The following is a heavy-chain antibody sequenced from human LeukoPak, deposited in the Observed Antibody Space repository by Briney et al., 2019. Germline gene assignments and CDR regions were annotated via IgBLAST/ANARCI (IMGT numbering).Heavy chain of an antibody. Sequence: GGSLRLSCAASGFTFSSYNMNWVRQAPGKGLEWVSGISASGAGTYSADSVKGRFTISRDNSENTLYLQMNSLRAEDTAVYYCAKMIAPRIKDYFDYWGQGTLVTISS. CDR1: GFTFSSYN. D-gene: IGHD6-6*01. J-gene: IGHJ4*02. CDR2: ISASGAGT. CDR3: AKMIAPRIKDYFDY. V-gene: IGHV3-23*01.